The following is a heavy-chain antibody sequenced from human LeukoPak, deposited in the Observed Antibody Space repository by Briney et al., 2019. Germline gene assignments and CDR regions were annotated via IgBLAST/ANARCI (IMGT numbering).Heavy chain of an antibody. D-gene: IGHD6-13*01. Sequence: PSETLSLTCTVSGGSISSSSYYWGWIRQPPGKGLEWIGSIYYSESTYYNPSLKSRVTISVDTSKNQFSLKLSSVTAADTAVYCCARQAPTSSSWYVAAQRGRYYFDYWGQGTLVTVSS. J-gene: IGHJ4*02. CDR3: ARQAPTSSSWYVAAQRGRYYFDY. V-gene: IGHV4-39*01. CDR2: IYYSEST. CDR1: GGSISSSSYY.